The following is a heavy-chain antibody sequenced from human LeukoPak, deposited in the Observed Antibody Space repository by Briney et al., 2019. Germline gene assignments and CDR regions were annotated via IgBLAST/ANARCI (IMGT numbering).Heavy chain of an antibody. CDR2: INTGSTYM. V-gene: IGHV3-21*06. CDR3: ARVEATTGRNYHYYYMDV. Sequence: GGSLRLSCAASGFYFSGYSMNWVRQAPGKGLGWVSSINTGSTYMYYADSVKGRFTISRDNAKNSLHLQMYSLRAEDTAVYFCARVEATTGRNYHYYYMDVWGKGTTVTVSS. D-gene: IGHD1-1*01. J-gene: IGHJ6*03. CDR1: GFYFSGYS.